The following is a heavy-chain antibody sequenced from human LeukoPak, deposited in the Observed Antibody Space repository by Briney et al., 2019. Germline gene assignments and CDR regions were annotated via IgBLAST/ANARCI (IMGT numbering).Heavy chain of an antibody. CDR2: ISSSGSTI. CDR1: GFTFSSYE. D-gene: IGHD3-22*01. CDR3: ARERYYDGYSDFDY. Sequence: PGGSLRLSCAASGFTFSSYEMNWVRQAPGKGLEGVSYISSSGSTIYYADSVKGRFTISRDNAKNSLYLQMNSLRAEDTAVYYCARERYYDGYSDFDYWGQGTLVTVSS. V-gene: IGHV3-48*03. J-gene: IGHJ4*02.